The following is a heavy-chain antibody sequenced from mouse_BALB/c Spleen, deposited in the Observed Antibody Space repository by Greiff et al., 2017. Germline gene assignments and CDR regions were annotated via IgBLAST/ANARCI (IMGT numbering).Heavy chain of an antibody. D-gene: IGHD2-10*02. CDR1: GYAFSSSW. J-gene: IGHJ4*01. CDR3: ARSRGYDYAMDY. V-gene: IGHV1-82*01. CDR2: IYPGDGDT. Sequence: QVQLQQSGPELVKPGASVKISCKASGYAFSSSWMNWVKQRPGQGLEWIGRIYPGDGDTNYNGKFKGKATLTADKSSSTAYTQLSSLTSVDSAVYFCARSRGYDYAMDYWGQGTSVTVSS.